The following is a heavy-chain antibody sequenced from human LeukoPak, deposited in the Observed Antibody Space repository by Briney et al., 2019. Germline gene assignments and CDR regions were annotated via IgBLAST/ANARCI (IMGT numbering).Heavy chain of an antibody. Sequence: PGGSLRLSCAASGFTLSSSAMNWVRQAPGKGLEWVSSINNVGSHIYYAGSVKGRFTISRDNTKNSLYLQMNSLRAEDTAVYYCSRDPTYYLRYGYFDYWGQGALVTVSS. V-gene: IGHV3-21*01. CDR1: GFTLSSSA. CDR2: INNVGSHI. J-gene: IGHJ4*02. D-gene: IGHD1-26*01. CDR3: SRDPTYYLRYGYFDY.